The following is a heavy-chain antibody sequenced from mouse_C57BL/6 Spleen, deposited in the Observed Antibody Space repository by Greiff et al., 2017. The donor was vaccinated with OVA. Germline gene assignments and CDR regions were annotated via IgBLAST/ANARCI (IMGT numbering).Heavy chain of an antibody. V-gene: IGHV2-5*01. CDR1: GFSLTSYG. Sequence: VQLQESGPGLVQPSQSLSITCTVSGFSLTSYGVHWVRQSPGKGLEWLGVIWRGGSTDYNAAFMSRLSITKDNSKSQVFFKMNSLQADDTAIYYCAKKIDDGYYGYFDVWGTGTTVTVSS. D-gene: IGHD2-3*01. CDR3: AKKIDDGYYGYFDV. J-gene: IGHJ1*03. CDR2: IWRGGST.